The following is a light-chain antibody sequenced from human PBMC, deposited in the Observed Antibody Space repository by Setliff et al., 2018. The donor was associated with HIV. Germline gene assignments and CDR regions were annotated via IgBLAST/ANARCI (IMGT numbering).Light chain of an antibody. Sequence: QSALTQPASVSGSPGQSITISCTGTSSDVGSYNLVSWYQQHPGKAPKLMISEVRKRPSGVSNRFSGSKSGNTASLTISGLQAEDEADYFCCAYAGSSTYVFGTGTKVPS. CDR2: EVR. CDR3: CAYAGSSTYV. CDR1: SSDVGSYNL. V-gene: IGLV2-23*02. J-gene: IGLJ1*01.